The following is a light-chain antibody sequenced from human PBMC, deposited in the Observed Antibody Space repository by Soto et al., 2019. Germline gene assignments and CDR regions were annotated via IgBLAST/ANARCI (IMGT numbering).Light chain of an antibody. CDR1: NTDVGGYNY. J-gene: IGLJ1*01. V-gene: IGLV2-14*01. CDR3: FSFTSSSTRV. CDR2: EVS. Sequence: QSALTQPASVSGSPGQSITISCTGTNTDVGGYNYVSWYQQHPGKAPKLMIYEVSNRPSGVSNRFSGSKSGNTASLTISGLQAGDEADYYCFSFTSSSTRVFGTGTKVTVL.